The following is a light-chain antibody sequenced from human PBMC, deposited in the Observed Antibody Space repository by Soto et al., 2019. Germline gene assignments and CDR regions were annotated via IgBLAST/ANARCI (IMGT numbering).Light chain of an antibody. CDR2: DAS. J-gene: IGKJ4*01. CDR1: QSVSSY. V-gene: IGKV3-11*01. CDR3: QQANSFPLT. Sequence: EIVLTQSPATVSLSPGERANLSRRASQSVSSYLAWYQQKPGQAPRLLIYDASNRATGIPARFSGSGSGTDFTLTISSLEPEDFATYYCQQANSFPLTFGGGTKVDIK.